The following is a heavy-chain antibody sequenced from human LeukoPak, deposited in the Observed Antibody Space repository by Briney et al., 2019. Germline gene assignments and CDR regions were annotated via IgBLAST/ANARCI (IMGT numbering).Heavy chain of an antibody. V-gene: IGHV4-30-4*01. CDR3: ARTHGESDAFDI. CDR2: IYYSGST. J-gene: IGHJ3*02. D-gene: IGHD2/OR15-2a*01. CDR1: GGSISSGDYY. Sequence: SETLSLTRTVSGGSISSGDYYWSWIRRPPGKGLEWIGYIYYSGSTYYNPSLKSRVTISVDTSKNQFSLKLSSVTAADTAVYYCARTHGESDAFDIWGQGTMVTVSS.